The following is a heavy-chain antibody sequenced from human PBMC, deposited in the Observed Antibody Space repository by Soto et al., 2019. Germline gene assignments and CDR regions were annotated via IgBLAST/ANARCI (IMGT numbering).Heavy chain of an antibody. Sequence: GWSLRLSCASSVFTFINAWMSWVRQAPGKGLEWVGRIKSKTDGGTTDYAAPVKGRFTISRDDSKNTLYLQMNSLKTEDTAVYYCTTDSGCSGGSCYDYYGMDVWGQGTTVTVSS. CDR3: TTDSGCSGGSCYDYYGMDV. J-gene: IGHJ6*02. V-gene: IGHV3-15*01. CDR1: VFTFINAW. CDR2: IKSKTDGGTT. D-gene: IGHD2-15*01.